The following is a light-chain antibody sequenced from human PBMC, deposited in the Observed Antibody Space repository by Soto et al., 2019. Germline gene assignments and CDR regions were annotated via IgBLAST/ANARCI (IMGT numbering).Light chain of an antibody. J-gene: IGKJ4*01. Sequence: EIQMTQSPSTLSASVGDRVTITCRASQSISSWLAWYQQKPGKAPKLLIQKASSLESGVPSRFSGSGSGTEFTLTISSLQPDDFATYYCQQYSIFPLTFGGGTKVEIK. CDR3: QQYSIFPLT. CDR2: KAS. V-gene: IGKV1-5*03. CDR1: QSISSW.